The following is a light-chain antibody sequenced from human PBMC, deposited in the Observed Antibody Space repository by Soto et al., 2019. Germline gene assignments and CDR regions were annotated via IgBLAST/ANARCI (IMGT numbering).Light chain of an antibody. J-gene: IGKJ5*01. V-gene: IGKV3-15*01. CDR2: GAS. Sequence: EIVMTQSPSTLSVSPGERATLSCRASQSVSSNLAWYQQKPGQAPRLLISGASTRATGIPARFSGSGSGTEFTLTISSLQSEDFSGSYCQQYNNWPPLTFGQGTRLEIK. CDR1: QSVSSN. CDR3: QQYNNWPPLT.